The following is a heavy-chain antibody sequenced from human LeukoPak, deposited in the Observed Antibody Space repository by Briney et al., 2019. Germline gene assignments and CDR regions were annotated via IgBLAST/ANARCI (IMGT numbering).Heavy chain of an antibody. CDR3: ARVWYGDNDAFDI. V-gene: IGHV3-23*01. D-gene: IGHD4-17*01. Sequence: GGSLRLSCAASGFAFSSYAMNWVRQAPGKGLEWASGISGSGSSTYYADSVKGRFTISRDSSENTLFLQMNSLRVEDTAVYYCARVWYGDNDAFDIWGQGTMVTVSP. J-gene: IGHJ3*02. CDR2: ISGSGSST. CDR1: GFAFSSYA.